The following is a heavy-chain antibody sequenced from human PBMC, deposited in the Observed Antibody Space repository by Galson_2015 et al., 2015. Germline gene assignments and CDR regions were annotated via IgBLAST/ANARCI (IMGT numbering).Heavy chain of an antibody. Sequence: SLRLSCAASGFTFSSYAIHWVRQAPGKGLEYVSGISSNGGRTYYPDSVKGRFTISRDNSKNKLYVEMNSLRAEDTAVYYCASLGSTVYAFDIWGQGTMVTVSS. V-gene: IGHV3-64*04. D-gene: IGHD4-17*01. CDR2: ISSNGGRT. CDR1: GFTFSSYA. CDR3: ASLGSTVYAFDI. J-gene: IGHJ3*02.